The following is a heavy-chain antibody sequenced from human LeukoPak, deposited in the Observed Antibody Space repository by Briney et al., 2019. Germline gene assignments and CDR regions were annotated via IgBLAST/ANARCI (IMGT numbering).Heavy chain of an antibody. Sequence: TGGSLRLSCAASGFTFSSYEMKWVRQAPGKGLEWVSYISSSGSTIYYADSVKGRLTISRDNAKNSLYLQMNSLRAEDTAVYYCARVPRWYVIDYWGQGTLVTVSS. CDR2: ISSSGSTI. CDR3: ARVPRWYVIDY. V-gene: IGHV3-48*03. J-gene: IGHJ4*02. D-gene: IGHD4-23*01. CDR1: GFTFSSYE.